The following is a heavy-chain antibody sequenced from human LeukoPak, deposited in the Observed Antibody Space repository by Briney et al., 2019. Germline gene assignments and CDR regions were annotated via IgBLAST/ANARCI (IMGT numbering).Heavy chain of an antibody. CDR2: IYYSGTT. J-gene: IGHJ4*02. CDR3: ARLGWYPDSYFDF. D-gene: IGHD2-15*01. Sequence: MASETLSLTCTVSGGSISSSSNHWGWIRQPPGKGLEWIGTIYYSGTTYYSPSLKSRLTFSLDTSKSQFSPRLSSVTAADTAVYYCARLGWYPDSYFDFWGQGTLVTVSS. CDR1: GGSISSSSNH. V-gene: IGHV4-39*01.